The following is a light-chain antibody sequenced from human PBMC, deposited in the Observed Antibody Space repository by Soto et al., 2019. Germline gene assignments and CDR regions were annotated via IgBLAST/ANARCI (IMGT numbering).Light chain of an antibody. CDR1: SSDVGGYNY. CDR3: SSYTSSSPYV. CDR2: EVI. J-gene: IGLJ1*01. V-gene: IGLV2-14*01. Sequence: QSALTQPASVSGSPGQSITISCTGTSSDVGGYNYVSWYQQHPGKAPKLMIYEVINRPSGVSNRFSGSKSGNMASLTISGLQAEDEADYYCSSYTSSSPYVFGSGTKVTVL.